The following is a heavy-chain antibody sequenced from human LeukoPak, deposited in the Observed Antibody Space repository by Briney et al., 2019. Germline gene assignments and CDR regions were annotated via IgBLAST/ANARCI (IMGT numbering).Heavy chain of an antibody. Sequence: GASVKVSCKASGYTFTSYDINWVRQATGQGLEWMGWMNPNSGNTGHAQKFQGRVTMTRDTSTSTVYMELSSLRSEDTAVYYCARGSITIFGVVPYYFDYWGQGTLVTVSS. J-gene: IGHJ4*02. CDR2: MNPNSGNT. V-gene: IGHV1-8*01. CDR3: ARGSITIFGVVPYYFDY. CDR1: GYTFTSYD. D-gene: IGHD3-3*01.